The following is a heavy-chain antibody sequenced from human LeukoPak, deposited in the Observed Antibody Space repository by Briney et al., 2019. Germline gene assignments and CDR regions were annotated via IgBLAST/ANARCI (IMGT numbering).Heavy chain of an antibody. CDR3: ARGVKYSYGLLFDY. J-gene: IGHJ4*02. CDR1: GGSISSYY. Sequence: PSETLSLTCTVSGGSISSYYRSWIRQPPGKGLEWIGYIYYSGSTNYNPSLKSRVTISVDTSKNQFSLKLSSVTAADTAVYYCARGVKYSYGLLFDYRGQGTLVTVSS. D-gene: IGHD5-18*01. V-gene: IGHV4-59*01. CDR2: IYYSGST.